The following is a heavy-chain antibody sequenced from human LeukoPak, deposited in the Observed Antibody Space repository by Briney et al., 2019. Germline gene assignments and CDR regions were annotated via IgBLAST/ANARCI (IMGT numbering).Heavy chain of an antibody. CDR2: IYSSGAA. Sequence: PGGSLRLSCAASGFTVSRKYMSWVRQAPGKGLEWVSVIYSSGAAYYADAVKGRFTISRDNSKNTVYLQVNSPRAEDTAVYYCVRGGGYEDLDYWGQGTLVTVSS. D-gene: IGHD5-12*01. V-gene: IGHV3-66*01. CDR3: VRGGGYEDLDY. CDR1: GFTVSRKY. J-gene: IGHJ4*02.